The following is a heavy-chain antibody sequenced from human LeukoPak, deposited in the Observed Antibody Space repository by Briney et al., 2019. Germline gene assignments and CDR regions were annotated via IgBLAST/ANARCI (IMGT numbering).Heavy chain of an antibody. Sequence: SETLSLTCSVSGHSIINSYYWGWIRQPPGKGLEWIGSIYHSGSTYYNPSLKSRVTISVDASKNQFSLKLSSVTAADTAVYYCARSGYCRSTSCYHFDYWGRGTLVTVSS. D-gene: IGHD2-2*01. V-gene: IGHV4-38-2*02. CDR3: ARSGYCRSTSCYHFDY. J-gene: IGHJ4*02. CDR2: IYHSGST. CDR1: GHSIINSYY.